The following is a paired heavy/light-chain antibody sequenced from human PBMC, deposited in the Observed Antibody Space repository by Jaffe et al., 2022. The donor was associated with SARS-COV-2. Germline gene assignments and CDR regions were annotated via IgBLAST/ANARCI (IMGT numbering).Heavy chain of an antibody. CDR1: GFTFSSYA. J-gene: IGHJ4*02. Sequence: EVQLVESGGGLVQPGGSLRLSCAASGFTFSSYAMNWVRQAPGKGLEWVSSISGSGGSTYYADFVKGRFTISRDNSKNTLYLQMNSLRVEDTAVYYCAKVSGAGIALAGLRAFDYWGQGTLVTVSS. CDR3: AKVSGAGIALAGLRAFDY. CDR2: ISGSGGST. D-gene: IGHD6-19*01. V-gene: IGHV3-23*04.
Light chain of an antibody. CDR1: QSISSY. CDR2: AAS. CDR3: QQTYSTPWT. Sequence: IQMTQSPSSLSASVGDRVTFTCRASQSISSYLNWYQQKPGKAPRLLIYAASSLQSGVPSRFSGSGSGTDFTLTISTLQPEDFATYYCQQTYSTPWTFGQGTKVEIK. V-gene: IGKV1-39*01. J-gene: IGKJ1*01.